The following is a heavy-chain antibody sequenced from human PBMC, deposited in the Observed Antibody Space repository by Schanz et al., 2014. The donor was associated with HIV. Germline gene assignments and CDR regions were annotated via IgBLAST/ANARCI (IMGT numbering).Heavy chain of an antibody. Sequence: EVQLLESGGGLVQPGGSLRLSCAASGFTFSSYAMSWVRQAPGKGLEWVSAISGSGGSTYYADSVKGRFTISRDNSKNTLNLRVNSLRAEDTAVYYCAKDRNYYDSKYIGKGNYYYYYGMDVWGQGTTVTVSS. J-gene: IGHJ6*02. CDR1: GFTFSSYA. D-gene: IGHD3-22*01. CDR2: ISGSGGST. CDR3: AKDRNYYDSKYIGKGNYYYYYGMDV. V-gene: IGHV3-23*01.